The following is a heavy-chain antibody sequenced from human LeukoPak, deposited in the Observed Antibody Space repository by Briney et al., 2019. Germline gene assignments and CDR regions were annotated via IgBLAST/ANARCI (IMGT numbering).Heavy chain of an antibody. CDR1: GFSIDDYG. CDR2: IRSKTYGGTT. Sequence: GGSLRLSCTASGFSIDDYGLSWVRQAPGKGLEWVGFIRSKTYGGTTEYAASVKARFTISRDDSKSIAYLQMNSLKTEDTAVYYCTRVTNISAWCHDYWGQGTLVTVSS. J-gene: IGHJ4*02. V-gene: IGHV3-49*04. CDR3: TRVTNISAWCHDY. D-gene: IGHD6-19*01.